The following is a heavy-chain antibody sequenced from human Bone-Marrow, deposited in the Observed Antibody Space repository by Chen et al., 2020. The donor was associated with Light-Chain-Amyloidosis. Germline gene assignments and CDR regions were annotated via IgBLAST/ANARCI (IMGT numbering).Heavy chain of an antibody. CDR3: AKDISYDDILPGYPADAFDI. J-gene: IGHJ3*02. CDR2: ISGSGGSR. CDR1: GFAFSSYA. Sequence: ASGFAFSSYAMSWVRQAPGKGLEWVSTISGSGGSRYYGDSVKGRLTISRDNSKNALFLQMNSLRAEDTAVYYCAKDISYDDILPGYPADAFDIWGQVTMVTVSS. D-gene: IGHD3-9*01. V-gene: IGHV3-23*01.